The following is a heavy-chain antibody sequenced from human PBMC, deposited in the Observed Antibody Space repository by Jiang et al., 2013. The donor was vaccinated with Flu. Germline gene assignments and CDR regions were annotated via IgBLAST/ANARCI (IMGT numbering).Heavy chain of an antibody. V-gene: IGHV3-53*01. J-gene: IGHJ1*01. CDR1: GFIVSSEY. CDR3: ARTLIRSSLEIYFQH. D-gene: IGHD6-13*01. Sequence: RLSCAASGFIVSSEYMTWVRQAPGKGLEWVSVIYSGGNTYYADSVKGRFTISRDNSKNTLYLQMNSLRVEDTAVYYCARTLIRSSLEIYFQHWGQGTLVTVSS. CDR2: IYSGGNT.